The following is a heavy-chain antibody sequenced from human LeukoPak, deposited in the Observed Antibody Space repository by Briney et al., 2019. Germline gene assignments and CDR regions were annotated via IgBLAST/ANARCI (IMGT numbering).Heavy chain of an antibody. CDR2: ISGSGGST. J-gene: IGHJ4*02. Sequence: GGSVRLSCAASGFTFSSYAMNWVRQAPGKGLEWVSAISGSGGSTNYADSVKGRFSISRDNSKNTLYLQMNTLRAEDTAVYYCAKPSSGYFRGFHYWGQGTLVTVPT. V-gene: IGHV3-23*01. CDR1: GFTFSSYA. D-gene: IGHD3-22*01. CDR3: AKPSSGYFRGFHY.